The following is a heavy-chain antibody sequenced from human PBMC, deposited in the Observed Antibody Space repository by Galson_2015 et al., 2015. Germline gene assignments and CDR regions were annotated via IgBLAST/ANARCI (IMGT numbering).Heavy chain of an antibody. J-gene: IGHJ4*02. CDR1: GFTVSSNY. Sequence: SLRLSCAASGFTVSSNYMSWVRQAPGKGLEWVSVIYSGGSTYYADSVKGRFTISRDNSKNTLYLQMNSLRAEDTAVYYCAREELLGYFDYWGQGTLVTVSS. CDR3: AREELLGYFDY. D-gene: IGHD1-26*01. CDR2: IYSGGST. V-gene: IGHV3-53*01.